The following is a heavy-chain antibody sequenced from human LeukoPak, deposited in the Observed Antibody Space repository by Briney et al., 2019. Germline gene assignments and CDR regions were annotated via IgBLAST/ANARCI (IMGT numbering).Heavy chain of an antibody. J-gene: IGHJ3*02. V-gene: IGHV3-11*04. CDR2: ISSSGSTI. Sequence: PGGSLRLSCAASGFTFSDYYMSWIRQAPGKGLEWVSYISSSGSTIYYADSVKGRFTISRDNAKDSLYLQMNSLRAEDTAVYYCATHRNYRAGGAFDIWGQGTMVTVSS. CDR3: ATHRNYRAGGAFDI. CDR1: GFTFSDYY. D-gene: IGHD4-11*01.